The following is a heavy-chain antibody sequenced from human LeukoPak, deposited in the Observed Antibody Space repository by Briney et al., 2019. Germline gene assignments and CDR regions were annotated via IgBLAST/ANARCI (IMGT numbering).Heavy chain of an antibody. J-gene: IGHJ6*02. D-gene: IGHD4-17*01. V-gene: IGHV3-48*03. CDR3: ARDNPTTVTPYYYYGMDV. CDR2: ISSSGSTI. Sequence: GGSLRLSCAASGFTFSRYEMNWVRQAPGKGLEWVSYISSSGSTIYYADSVKGRFTISRDNAKNSLYLQMNSLRAEDTAVYYCARDNPTTVTPYYYYGMDVWGQGTTVTVSS. CDR1: GFTFSRYE.